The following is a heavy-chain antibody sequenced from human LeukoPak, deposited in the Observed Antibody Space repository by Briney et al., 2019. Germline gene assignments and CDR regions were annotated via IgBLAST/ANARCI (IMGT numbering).Heavy chain of an antibody. J-gene: IGHJ6*02. V-gene: IGHV1-18*01. CDR2: ISPYNGNT. Sequence: ASVKVSCKASGYTFTNYGITWVRQAPGQGLEWMGWISPYNGNTNYAQKLQGRVTMTTDTSTSTAYMELRSLRSDDTAVYYCARRGLRPRGYDILTGYYNRGYYGMDVWGQGTTVTVSS. CDR1: GYTFTNYG. CDR3: ARRGLRPRGYDILTGYYNRGYYGMDV. D-gene: IGHD3-9*01.